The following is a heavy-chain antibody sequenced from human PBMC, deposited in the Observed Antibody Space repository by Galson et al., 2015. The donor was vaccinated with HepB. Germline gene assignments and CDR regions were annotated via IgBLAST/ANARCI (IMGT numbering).Heavy chain of an antibody. CDR1: GGSISNYY. V-gene: IGHV4-59*01. CDR3: ARVPQNGDNVFDI. CDR2: IHYSGST. J-gene: IGHJ3*02. Sequence: LSLTCTVSGGSISNYYWTWIRQSPGKGLECFGYIHYSGSTYYNPSLESRVTISVDTSKKQFSLKLTSVTAAGTAVYYCARVPQNGDNVFDIWGQGTMVTVSA. D-gene: IGHD7-27*01.